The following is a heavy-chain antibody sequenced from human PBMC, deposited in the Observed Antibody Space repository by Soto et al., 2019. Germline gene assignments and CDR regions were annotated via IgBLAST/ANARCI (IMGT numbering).Heavy chain of an antibody. J-gene: IGHJ4*02. CDR2: ISAYNGNT. D-gene: IGHD3-22*01. Sequence: ASVKVSCKASGYTFSSYAISWVRQAPGQGLEWMGWISAYNGNTNYAQKLQDRVTMTTDTSTNTAYMDLRSLRSDDTAMYYCVRDXPNDPSAPVYWGQGTLVTVSS. V-gene: IGHV1-18*01. CDR1: GYTFSSYA. CDR3: VRDXPNDPSAPVY.